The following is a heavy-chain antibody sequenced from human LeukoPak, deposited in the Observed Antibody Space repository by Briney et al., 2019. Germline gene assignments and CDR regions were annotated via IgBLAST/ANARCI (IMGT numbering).Heavy chain of an antibody. Sequence: GGSLRLSCAASGFTFSSYGMSWVRQAPGKGPEWVSAISGSGGSTYYADSVKGRFTISRDNSKNTLYLQMNSLRAEDTAVYYCAKDAVRYDILTGYARWYIFDYWGQGTLVTVSS. CDR1: GFTFSSYG. CDR3: AKDAVRYDILTGYARWYIFDY. V-gene: IGHV3-23*01. CDR2: ISGSGGST. D-gene: IGHD3-9*01. J-gene: IGHJ4*02.